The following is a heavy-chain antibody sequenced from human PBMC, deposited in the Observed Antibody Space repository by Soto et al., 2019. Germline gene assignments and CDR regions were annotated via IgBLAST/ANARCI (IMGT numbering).Heavy chain of an antibody. D-gene: IGHD5-12*01. J-gene: IGHJ6*02. CDR1: GGSISSSSYY. V-gene: IGHV4-39*01. CDR3: ARHGRSGYGDYYYYYGMDV. CDR2: IYYSGST. Sequence: NPSETLSLTCTVSGGSISSSSYYWGWIRQPPGKGLEWIGSIYYSGSTYYNPSLKSRVTISVDTSKNQFSLKLSSVTAADTAVYYCARHGRSGYGDYYYYYGMDVWGQGTTVTV.